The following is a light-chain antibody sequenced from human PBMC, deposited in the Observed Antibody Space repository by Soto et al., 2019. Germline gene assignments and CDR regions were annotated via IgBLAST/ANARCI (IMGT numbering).Light chain of an antibody. CDR1: QSVSSSY. CDR2: GAS. CDR3: QQYGSSPPGT. Sequence: EIVLTQSPGTLSLSPGERATLSCRASQSVSSSYLAWYQQKPGQAPRLLIYGASSRATGIRDRFSGSGSGTDFTLTISRLEPEDFAVYYCQQYGSSPPGTFGQGTKVEIK. V-gene: IGKV3-20*01. J-gene: IGKJ1*01.